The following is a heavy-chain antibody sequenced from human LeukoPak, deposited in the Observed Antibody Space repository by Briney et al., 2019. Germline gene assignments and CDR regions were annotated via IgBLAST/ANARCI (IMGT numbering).Heavy chain of an antibody. J-gene: IGHJ4*02. D-gene: IGHD3-22*01. V-gene: IGHV1-69*04. Sequence: SVKVSCKASGGTFSSYAISWVRQAPGQGLEWMGRIIPILGIANYAQKFQGRVTITADKSTSTAYMELSSLRSEDTAVYYCARLVIYYYDSSGPTWGQGTLVTVSS. CDR2: IIPILGIA. CDR1: GGTFSSYA. CDR3: ARLVIYYYDSSGPT.